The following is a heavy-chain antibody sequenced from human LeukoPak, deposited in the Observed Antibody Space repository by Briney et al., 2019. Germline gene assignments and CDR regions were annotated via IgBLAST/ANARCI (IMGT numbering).Heavy chain of an antibody. J-gene: IGHJ4*02. CDR3: ASGGYSGYDSWVDY. CDR1: GFTFSNAC. Sequence: GGSLRLSCAASGFTFSNACMSWVRQAPGKGLEWVSSISSSSSYIYYADSVKGRFTISRDNAKNSLYLQMNSLRAEDTAVYYCASGGYSGYDSWVDYWGQGTLVTVSS. V-gene: IGHV3-21*01. D-gene: IGHD5-12*01. CDR2: ISSSSSYI.